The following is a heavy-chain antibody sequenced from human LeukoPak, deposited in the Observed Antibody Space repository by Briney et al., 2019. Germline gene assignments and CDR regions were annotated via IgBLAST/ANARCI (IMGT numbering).Heavy chain of an antibody. J-gene: IGHJ4*02. V-gene: IGHV3-23*01. CDR1: GFTSSSYD. CDR2: ISRSSDIR. Sequence: PGGSLRLSCAASGFTSSSYDMTWVRQAPGKGLEWVASISRSSDIRNYADSVKGRFAISRDNSKNTLHLQMNSLRAEDTAVYYCLPSDGGGQGTLATVSS. CDR3: LPSDG. D-gene: IGHD3-10*01.